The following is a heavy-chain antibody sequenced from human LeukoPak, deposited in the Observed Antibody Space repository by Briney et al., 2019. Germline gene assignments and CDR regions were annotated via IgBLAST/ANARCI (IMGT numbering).Heavy chain of an antibody. D-gene: IGHD1-26*01. J-gene: IGHJ3*02. V-gene: IGHV3-23*01. Sequence: GGSLRLSCAASGFTFSDYAMSWVRQAPAKGLEWVAALNGAGRASYYADSVKGRFTIPRDNAKNSLYLQMNSLRAEDTAVYYCARDGIVGALDAFDIWGQGTMVTVSS. CDR1: GFTFSDYA. CDR2: LNGAGRAS. CDR3: ARDGIVGALDAFDI.